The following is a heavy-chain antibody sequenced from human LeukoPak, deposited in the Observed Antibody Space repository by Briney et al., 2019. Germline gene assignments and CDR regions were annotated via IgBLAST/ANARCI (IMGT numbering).Heavy chain of an antibody. CDR2: IYNGDNT. Sequence: GGSLRLSCAASGFTVSASHMTWVRQAPGKGLEWVSVIYNGDNTNYADSVKGRFTISRGSSKNTLFLQVNSLRAADTAVYYCARASQWLAFDSWGQGTLVTVSS. CDR3: ARASQWLAFDS. V-gene: IGHV3-66*01. J-gene: IGHJ4*02. D-gene: IGHD6-19*01. CDR1: GFTVSASH.